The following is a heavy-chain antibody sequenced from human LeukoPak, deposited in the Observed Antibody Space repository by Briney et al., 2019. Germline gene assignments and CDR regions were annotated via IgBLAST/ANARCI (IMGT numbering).Heavy chain of an antibody. Sequence: GESLKISCKGSGYGFTSYWIGWVRQMPGKGLEWMGIIYPGDSDTRYSPSFQGQVTISADKSISTAYLQWSSLKASDTAMYYCARPRRQKVGATINYYFDYWGLGTLVTVSS. CDR2: IYPGDSDT. J-gene: IGHJ4*02. V-gene: IGHV5-51*01. D-gene: IGHD1-26*01. CDR3: ARPRRQKVGATINYYFDY. CDR1: GYGFTSYW.